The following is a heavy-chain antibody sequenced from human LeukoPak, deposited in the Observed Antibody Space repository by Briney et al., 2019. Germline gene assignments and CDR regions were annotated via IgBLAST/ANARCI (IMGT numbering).Heavy chain of an antibody. CDR2: IKGDGSST. J-gene: IGHJ4*02. Sequence: GGSLRLSCAASGFTFSSYWMHWVRQAPGKGLVWVSRIKGDGSSTTCADSVKGRFTISRDNAKNTLYLQMNSLRAEDTAVYYCATLYGGSLDYWGQGTLVTVSS. V-gene: IGHV3-74*01. CDR1: GFTFSSYW. CDR3: ATLYGGSLDY. D-gene: IGHD5-12*01.